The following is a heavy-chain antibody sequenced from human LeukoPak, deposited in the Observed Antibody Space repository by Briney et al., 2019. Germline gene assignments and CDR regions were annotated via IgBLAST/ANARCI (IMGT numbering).Heavy chain of an antibody. V-gene: IGHV4-34*01. CDR2: INHSGST. Sequence: SETLSLTCTVSGGSISSYYWSWIRQPPGKGLEWIGEINHSGSTNYNPSLKSRVTISVDTSKNQFSLKLSSVTAADTAVYYCARGVLFGYWGQGTLVTVSS. CDR1: GGSISSYY. CDR3: ARGVLFGY. J-gene: IGHJ4*02.